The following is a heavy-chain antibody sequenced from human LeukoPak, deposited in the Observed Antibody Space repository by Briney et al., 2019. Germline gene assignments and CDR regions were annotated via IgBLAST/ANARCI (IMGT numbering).Heavy chain of an antibody. Sequence: GGSLRHSCAASGFTFTTYEMNWVRQAPGKGLEWVSYISGSGSTRSYADSVKGRFTISRDNAKNSLYLQMNSLRAEDTAVYYCARLAVAGNFVFDYWGQGTLVAVSS. CDR3: ARLAVAGNFVFDY. J-gene: IGHJ4*02. CDR1: GFTFTTYE. CDR2: ISGSGSTR. V-gene: IGHV3-48*03. D-gene: IGHD6-19*01.